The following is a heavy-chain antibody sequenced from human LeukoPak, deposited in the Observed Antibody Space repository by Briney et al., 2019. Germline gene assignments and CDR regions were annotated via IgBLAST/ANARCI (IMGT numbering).Heavy chain of an antibody. V-gene: IGHV1-18*01. D-gene: IGHD2-2*01. CDR2: ISAYNGNT. CDR3: ARDRVVVVPAASQFDY. J-gene: IGHJ4*02. Sequence: GASVKVSCKASGYTFTSYGISWVRQAPGKGLEWMGWISAYNGNTNYAQKLQGRVTMTTDTSTSTAYMELRSLRSDDTAVYYCARDRVVVVPAASQFDYWGQGTLVTVSS. CDR1: GYTFTSYG.